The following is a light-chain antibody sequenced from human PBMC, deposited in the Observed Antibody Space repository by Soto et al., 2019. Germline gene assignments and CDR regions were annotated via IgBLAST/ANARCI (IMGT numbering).Light chain of an antibody. CDR3: HSFDNSLSGYV. CDR2: GNT. CDR1: GSNIGAGYD. V-gene: IGLV1-40*01. J-gene: IGLJ1*01. Sequence: QSVLTQPPSVSGAPGQRVTISCTGSGSNIGAGYDVNWYQQFPGTAPKLLIYGNTNRPSGVPDRFSGSKSGTSASLAITGLQGEDEADYYCHSFDNSLSGYVFGTGTKVTVL.